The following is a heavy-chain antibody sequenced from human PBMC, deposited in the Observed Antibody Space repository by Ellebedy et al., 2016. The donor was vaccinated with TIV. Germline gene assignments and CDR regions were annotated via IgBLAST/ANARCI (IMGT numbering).Heavy chain of an antibody. CDR1: GGSISSSSYY. Sequence: SETLSLXCTVSGGSISSSSYYWGWIRQPPGKGLEWIGSIYYSGSTYYNPSLKSRVTISVDTSKNQFSLKLSSVTAADTAVYYCASLGVVVIDDYGMDVWGQGTTVTVSS. CDR2: IYYSGST. CDR3: ASLGVVVIDDYGMDV. V-gene: IGHV4-39*01. D-gene: IGHD2-21*01. J-gene: IGHJ6*02.